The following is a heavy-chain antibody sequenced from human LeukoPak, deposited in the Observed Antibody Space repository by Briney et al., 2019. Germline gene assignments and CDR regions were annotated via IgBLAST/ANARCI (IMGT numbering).Heavy chain of an antibody. Sequence: ASVKVSCKVSGYTFTTYYMHWVRQAPGQGLEWMGIINPSDGSISYAQKFQGRVTVTRDTSTSTVYMELRSLRSEDTAVYYCATAPTMMGYYFDYWGQGTLVTVSS. CDR2: INPSDGSI. CDR1: GYTFTTYY. V-gene: IGHV1-46*01. J-gene: IGHJ4*02. D-gene: IGHD3-22*01. CDR3: ATAPTMMGYYFDY.